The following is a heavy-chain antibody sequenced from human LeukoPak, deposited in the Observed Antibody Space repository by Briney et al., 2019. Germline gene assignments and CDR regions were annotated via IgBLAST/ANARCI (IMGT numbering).Heavy chain of an antibody. J-gene: IGHJ4*02. CDR3: AGDYYDSSAYFSGPFGH. CDR1: GGSISSYY. CDR2: IYYSGST. V-gene: IGHV4-59*01. Sequence: PSETLSLTCTVSGGSISSYYWSWIRQPPGKGLEWIGYIYYSGSTNYNPSLKSRVTISVDTSKNQFSLKLSSVTAADTAVYYCAGDYYDSSAYFSGPFGHWGQGTLVTVSS. D-gene: IGHD3-22*01.